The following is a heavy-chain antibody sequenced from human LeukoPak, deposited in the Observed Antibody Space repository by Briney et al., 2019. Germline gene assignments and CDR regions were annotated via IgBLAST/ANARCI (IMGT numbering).Heavy chain of an antibody. CDR1: GYTFTSYA. CDR3: ARADILTGLGAFDI. Sequence: ASVKASCKASGYTFTSYAMHWVRQAPGQRLEWMGWINAGNGNTKYSQKFRGRVTITRDTSASTAYMELSSLRSEDTAVYYCARADILTGLGAFDIWGQGTMVTVSS. CDR2: INAGNGNT. D-gene: IGHD3-9*01. J-gene: IGHJ3*02. V-gene: IGHV1-3*01.